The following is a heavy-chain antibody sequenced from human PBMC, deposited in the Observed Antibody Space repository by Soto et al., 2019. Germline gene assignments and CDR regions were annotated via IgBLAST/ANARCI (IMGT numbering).Heavy chain of an antibody. J-gene: IGHJ4*02. CDR1: GGSFSGYY. Sequence: QVQLQQWGAGLLNPSETLSLTCAVYGGSFSGYYCIWIRQPPGKGLEWIGEINHSGNTNYNPSLKSRVTISVDTSKNQLFLNLSSVTAADTAMYYCARHHVRGRTIAGAAEFWGQGTLVTVSS. D-gene: IGHD6-13*01. CDR3: ARHHVRGRTIAGAAEF. V-gene: IGHV4-34*01. CDR2: INHSGNT.